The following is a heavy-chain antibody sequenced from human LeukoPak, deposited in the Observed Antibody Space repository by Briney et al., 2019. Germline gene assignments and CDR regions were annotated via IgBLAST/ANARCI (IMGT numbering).Heavy chain of an antibody. D-gene: IGHD3-3*01. CDR2: ISGSGAKT. CDR1: GFTFRSYA. Sequence: GGSLRLSCEASGFTFRSYAMTWVRQAPGKGLEWVSAISGSGAKTYYADSVKGRFTISRDNSKNTLYLQMNSLRAEDTAVYYCAREGLPPFWDYWGQGTLVTVSS. J-gene: IGHJ4*02. CDR3: AREGLPPFWDY. V-gene: IGHV3-23*01.